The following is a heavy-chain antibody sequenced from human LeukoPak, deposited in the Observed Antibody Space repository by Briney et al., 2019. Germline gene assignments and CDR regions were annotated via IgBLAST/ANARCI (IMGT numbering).Heavy chain of an antibody. Sequence: PGGSLRLSCAASGFTFSNAWMSWVRQAPGKGLEWVGRIKSKTDGGTTDYAAPVKGRFTISRDDSKNTLYLQMNSLKTEDTAVYYCTITWEVRGPFDYWGQGTLVTVSS. CDR1: GFTFSNAW. D-gene: IGHD3-10*01. V-gene: IGHV3-15*01. CDR3: TITWEVRGPFDY. CDR2: IKSKTDGGTT. J-gene: IGHJ4*02.